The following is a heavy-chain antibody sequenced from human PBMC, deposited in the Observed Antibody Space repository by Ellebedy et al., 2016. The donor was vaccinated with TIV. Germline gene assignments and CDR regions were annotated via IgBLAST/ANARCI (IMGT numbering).Heavy chain of an antibody. CDR3: AIHKGRGYSYGHHFDY. D-gene: IGHD5-18*01. V-gene: IGHV5-51*01. J-gene: IGHJ4*02. CDR1: GYSFTSYW. Sequence: GESLKISXKGSGYSFTSYWIGWVRQMPGKGLEWMGIISPGDSDTRYSPSFQVQVTISADKSISTAYLQWSSLKASDTAMYYCAIHKGRGYSYGHHFDYWGQGTLVTVSS. CDR2: ISPGDSDT.